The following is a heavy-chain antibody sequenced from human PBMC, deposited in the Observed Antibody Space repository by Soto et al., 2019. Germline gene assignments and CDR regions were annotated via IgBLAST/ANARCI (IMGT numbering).Heavy chain of an antibody. CDR1: GGTFGTYG. CDR3: ARANQAAMITHYYVAIDV. CDR2: IVPFFGTP. V-gene: IGHV1-69*13. D-gene: IGHD5-18*01. J-gene: IGHJ6*02. Sequence: SVKVSCKASGGTFGTYGISWVRQAPGQGLEWMGGIVPFFGTPDYAENLQGRVTITADESTSTAYMELSSLRSGDTAVYYCARANQAAMITHYYVAIDVWGQGTTVTVSS.